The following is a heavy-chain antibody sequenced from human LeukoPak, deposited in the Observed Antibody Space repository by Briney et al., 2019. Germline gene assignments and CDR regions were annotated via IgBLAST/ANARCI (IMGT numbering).Heavy chain of an antibody. V-gene: IGHV1-69*05. CDR2: IIPIFGTA. D-gene: IGHD5-18*01. CDR1: GGTFSSYA. J-gene: IGHJ4*02. Sequence: GSSVKVSCKASGGTFSSYAISWVRQAPGQGLEWMGGIIPIFGTANYAQKFQGRVTITTDESTSTAYMELSSLRSEDTAVYYCASPDRGYSYGYVSWGQGTLVTVSS. CDR3: ASPDRGYSYGYVS.